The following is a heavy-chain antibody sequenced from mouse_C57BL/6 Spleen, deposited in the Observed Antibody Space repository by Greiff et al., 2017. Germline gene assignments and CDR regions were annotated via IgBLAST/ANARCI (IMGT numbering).Heavy chain of an antibody. V-gene: IGHV2-9*01. J-gene: IGHJ3*01. Sequence: VKLMESGPGLVAPSQSLSITCTVSGFSLTSYGVDWVRQPPGKGLEWLGVIWGGGSKNYNSALMSRLSISKDNSKSPVFLKMNSLQTDDTAMYYCAKQRFDSNGGFAYWGQGTLVTVSA. CDR1: GFSLTSYG. CDR3: AKQRFDSNGGFAY. CDR2: IWGGGSK.